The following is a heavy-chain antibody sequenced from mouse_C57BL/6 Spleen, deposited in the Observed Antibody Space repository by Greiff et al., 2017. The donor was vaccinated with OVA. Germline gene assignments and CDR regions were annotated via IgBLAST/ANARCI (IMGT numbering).Heavy chain of an antibody. Sequence: EVKLMESGGGLVQPKGSLKLSCAASGFSFNTYAMNWVRQAPGKGLEWVARIRSKSNNYATYYADSVKDRFTISRDDSESMLYLQMNNLKTEDTAMYYCVRQSPNWDYFDYWGQGTTLTVSS. V-gene: IGHV10-1*01. CDR1: GFSFNTYA. J-gene: IGHJ2*01. CDR2: IRSKSNNYAT. D-gene: IGHD4-1*01. CDR3: VRQSPNWDYFDY.